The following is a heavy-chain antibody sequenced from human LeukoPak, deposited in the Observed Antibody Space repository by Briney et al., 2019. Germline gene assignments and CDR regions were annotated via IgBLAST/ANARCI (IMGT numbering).Heavy chain of an antibody. CDR1: GFTFSSYW. J-gene: IGHJ4*02. Sequence: GGSLRLSCAASGFTFSSYWMHWVRQAPGKGLVWVSRINSDGSSTSYADSVKGRFTISRDNAKNTLYLQMNSLRAEDTAVYYCARGKHTAAIPDYRGQGTLVTVSS. CDR3: ARGKHTAAIPDY. D-gene: IGHD6-13*01. CDR2: INSDGSST. V-gene: IGHV3-74*01.